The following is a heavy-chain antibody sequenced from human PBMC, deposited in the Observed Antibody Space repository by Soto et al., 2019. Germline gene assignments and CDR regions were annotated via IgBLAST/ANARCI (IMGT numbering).Heavy chain of an antibody. CDR2: INHSGST. D-gene: IGHD4-4*01. J-gene: IGHJ6*02. V-gene: IGHV4-34*01. CDR3: ARGPYSNYHYYYGMDV. Sequence: SETLSLTCAVYGGSFSGYYWSWIRQPPGKGLEWIGEINHSGSTDYNPSLKSRVTISVDTSKNQFSLKLSSVTAADTAVYYCARGPYSNYHYYYGMDVWGQGTTVTVSS. CDR1: GGSFSGYY.